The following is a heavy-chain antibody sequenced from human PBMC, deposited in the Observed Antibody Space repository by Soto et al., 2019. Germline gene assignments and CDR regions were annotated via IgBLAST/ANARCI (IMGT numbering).Heavy chain of an antibody. J-gene: IGHJ4*02. CDR3: RTQWLD. Sequence: GGSLRLSCAVSGFTFGSYWMNWVRLIPGKGPEWVAYIKPDGSATYYVDSVKGRFTISRDNAKNTLYLQMSSLKTEDTAVYYCRTQWLDWGQGTLVTVSS. CDR2: IKPDGSAT. V-gene: IGHV3-7*03. D-gene: IGHD6-19*01. CDR1: GFTFGSYW.